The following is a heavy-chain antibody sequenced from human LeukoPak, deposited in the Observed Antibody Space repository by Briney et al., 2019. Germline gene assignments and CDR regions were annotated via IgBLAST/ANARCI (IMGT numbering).Heavy chain of an antibody. CDR3: ATRTYYGGKAIFDY. CDR2: IYYSEST. D-gene: IGHD4-23*01. J-gene: IGHJ4*02. V-gene: IGHV4-39*01. CDR1: GVSISSSNYY. Sequence: SETLSLTCTVSGVSISSSNYYWAWIRQPPGKGLEWIGSIYYSESTYYNPSPKSRVTISVDTSKNQFSLKLSSVTAADTAVYYCATRTYYGGKAIFDYWGQGTLVTVSS.